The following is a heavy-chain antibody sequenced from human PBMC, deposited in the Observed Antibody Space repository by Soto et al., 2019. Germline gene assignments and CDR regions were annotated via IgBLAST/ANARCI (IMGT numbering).Heavy chain of an antibody. CDR2: INHSGST. V-gene: IGHV4-34*01. CDR3: ARVLVAEGGLVWVIPSYYFDY. D-gene: IGHD3-22*01. J-gene: IGHJ4*02. CDR1: GGSFSGYY. Sequence: QVQLQQWGAGLLKPSEALSLTCAVYGGSFSGYYWSWIRQPPGKGLEWIGEINHSGSTNYNPSLKSRVTISVDTSKNQFSLKLSSVTAADTAVYYCARVLVAEGGLVWVIPSYYFDYWGQGTLVTVSS.